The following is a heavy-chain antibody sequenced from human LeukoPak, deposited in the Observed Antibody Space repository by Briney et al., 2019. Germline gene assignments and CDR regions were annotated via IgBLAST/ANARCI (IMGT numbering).Heavy chain of an antibody. CDR1: GFTFISYS. CDR3: AKDRGPQLDRPFDY. CDR2: IIGSVDGT. D-gene: IGHD1-1*01. Sequence: PGGALRLSCAASGFTFISYSMSWGRQAPAKGLEWVSAIIGSVDGTWYSDSVKGRFTISRDNSKNTLYLQMDRLRADDTAVYYCAKDRGPQLDRPFDYWGPGTLVTVSS. J-gene: IGHJ4*02. V-gene: IGHV3-23*01.